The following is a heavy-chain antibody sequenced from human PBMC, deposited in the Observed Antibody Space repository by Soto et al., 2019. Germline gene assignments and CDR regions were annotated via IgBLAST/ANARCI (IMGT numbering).Heavy chain of an antibody. V-gene: IGHV4-31*03. D-gene: IGHD2-8*01. CDR2: ISYSGST. J-gene: IGHJ3*01. CDR3: ARSAQWDGFDP. CDR1: GGSISSINYY. Sequence: QVQLQESGPGLVKPSQTLSLTCTVSGGSISSINYYWSWIRQHPEKGLEWIGYISYSGSTFYNSSLKCRVTISLDTSKNQFSLKLTSVTAADTAIYYCARSAQWDGFDPWGQGTMVTVSS.